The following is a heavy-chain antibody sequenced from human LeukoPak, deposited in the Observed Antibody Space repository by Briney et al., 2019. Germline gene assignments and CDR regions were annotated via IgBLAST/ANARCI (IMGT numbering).Heavy chain of an antibody. CDR3: ARTYYDFCSGYYRWFDP. V-gene: IGHV4-39*01. Sequence: SETLSLTCTVSGGSISSSSYYWGWIRQPPGEGLEGIGSIYYSGSTYYNPSLKSRVTISVDTSKNQFSLKLSSVTDAVTAVYYCARTYYDFCSGYYRWFDPWGQGTLVTVSS. CDR1: GGSISSSSYY. J-gene: IGHJ5*02. D-gene: IGHD3-3*01. CDR2: IYYSGST.